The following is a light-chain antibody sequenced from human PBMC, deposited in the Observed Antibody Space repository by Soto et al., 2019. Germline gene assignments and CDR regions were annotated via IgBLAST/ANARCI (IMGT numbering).Light chain of an antibody. CDR1: QSVNSNF. CDR3: QQYGHSPLLYT. J-gene: IGKJ2*01. Sequence: EIVLTQSPGTLSLSPGERATLSCRASQSVNSNFLAWYQQKPGQAPRLLVYGSSTRAAGVPDRFSGSGSGTDFPLIIGSSVQEDFAVYYCQQYGHSPLLYTFGQGTKLVVK. V-gene: IGKV3-20*01. CDR2: GSS.